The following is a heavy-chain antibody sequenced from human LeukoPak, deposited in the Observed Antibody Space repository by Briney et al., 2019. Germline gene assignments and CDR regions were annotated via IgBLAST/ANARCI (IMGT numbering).Heavy chain of an antibody. D-gene: IGHD6-25*01. J-gene: IGHJ6*02. CDR2: INPDETRT. CDR1: GFTFSTYW. CDR3: ARGLAAEGSLDD. Sequence: GGSLRLSCAASGFTFSTYWMHWVRQVPGKGLVWVSRINPDETRTNYADSVKGRFTISRENAKNSLYLQMNSLRAEDTAVYYCARGLAAEGSLDDWGQGTTVTVSS. V-gene: IGHV3-74*01.